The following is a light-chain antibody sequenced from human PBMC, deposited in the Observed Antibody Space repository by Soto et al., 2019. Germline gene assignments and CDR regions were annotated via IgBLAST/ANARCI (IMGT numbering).Light chain of an antibody. V-gene: IGKV1-12*01. CDR2: TAS. Sequence: EIQMNQSPSTLSGSVGDRATITCRASQTISSWLAWYQQKPGKAPNLLIYTASSLQSGVPSRFSGSGSGTDFTLAINGLQPEDFATYYCQQAASFPITFGQGTRLEIK. CDR3: QQAASFPIT. J-gene: IGKJ5*01. CDR1: QTISSW.